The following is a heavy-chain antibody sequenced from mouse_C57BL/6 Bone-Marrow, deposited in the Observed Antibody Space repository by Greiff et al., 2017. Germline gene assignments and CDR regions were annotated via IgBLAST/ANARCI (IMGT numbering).Heavy chain of an antibody. D-gene: IGHD1-1*01. CDR1: GFTFSDYG. Sequence: EVKLVESGGGLVKPGGSLKLSCAASGFTFSDYGMHWVRQAPEKGLEWVAYISSGSSTIYYADTVKGRFTISRDNAKNTLFLQMTSLRSEDTAMYYCARWHYDYWGQGTTLTVSS. CDR2: ISSGSSTI. J-gene: IGHJ2*01. CDR3: ARWHYDY. V-gene: IGHV5-17*01.